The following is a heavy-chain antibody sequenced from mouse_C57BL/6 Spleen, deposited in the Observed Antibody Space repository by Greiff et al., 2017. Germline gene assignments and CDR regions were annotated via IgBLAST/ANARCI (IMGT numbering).Heavy chain of an antibody. CDR1: GFTFSSYG. V-gene: IGHV5-6*01. D-gene: IGHD4-1*01. J-gene: IGHJ2*01. Sequence: EVKLVESGGDLVKPGGSLKLSCAASGFTFSSYGMSWVRQTPDKRLEWVATISSGGSYTYYPDSVKGRFTISRDNAKNTLYLQMSSLKSEDTAMYYCARQTGTLDYWGQGTTLTVSS. CDR3: ARQTGTLDY. CDR2: ISSGGSYT.